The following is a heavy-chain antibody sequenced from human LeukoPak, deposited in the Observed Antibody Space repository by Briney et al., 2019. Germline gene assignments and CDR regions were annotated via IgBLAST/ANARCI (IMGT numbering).Heavy chain of an antibody. CDR3: ARDTLGEGEDANYAAYYFDY. V-gene: IGHV3-7*01. CDR2: IKQDGNEK. D-gene: IGHD4/OR15-4a*01. J-gene: IGHJ4*02. Sequence: QTGGSLRLSCAASGFRFNTFWMSWVRQAPGKGLEWVANIKQDGNEKYYADSVKGRFTISRDNGKNSLDLQMNSLRADGTAFYYCARDTLGEGEDANYAAYYFDYWGQGTVVTVSS. CDR1: GFRFNTFW.